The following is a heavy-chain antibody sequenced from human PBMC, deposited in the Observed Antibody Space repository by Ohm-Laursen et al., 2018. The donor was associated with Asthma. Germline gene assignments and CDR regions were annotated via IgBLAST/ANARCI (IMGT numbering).Heavy chain of an antibody. V-gene: IGHV3-11*01. J-gene: IGHJ4*02. CDR2: IVSSGTTT. D-gene: IGHD5-24*01. Sequence: SLRLSCAASGFTFSDYYMSWIRQAPGKGLEWVAYIVSSGTTTHYADSVKGRFTISRDNTKNSVFLDMNSLRVEDTAVYYCARELIEMGTTEEVFDYWGQGTLVTVSS. CDR1: GFTFSDYY. CDR3: ARELIEMGTTEEVFDY.